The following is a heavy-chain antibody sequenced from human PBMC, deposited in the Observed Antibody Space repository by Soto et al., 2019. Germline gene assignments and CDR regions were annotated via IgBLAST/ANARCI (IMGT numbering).Heavy chain of an antibody. Sequence: PGGSLRLSCAASGFTFSSYAMHWVRQAPGKGLEWVAVISYDGSNKYYADSVKGRFTISRDNSKNALYLQMNSLRAEDTAVYYCARDSDCSGGSCYSEPHYYYYYGMDVWGQGTTVTVSS. J-gene: IGHJ6*02. CDR1: GFTFSSYA. CDR3: ARDSDCSGGSCYSEPHYYYYYGMDV. D-gene: IGHD2-15*01. CDR2: ISYDGSNK. V-gene: IGHV3-30-3*01.